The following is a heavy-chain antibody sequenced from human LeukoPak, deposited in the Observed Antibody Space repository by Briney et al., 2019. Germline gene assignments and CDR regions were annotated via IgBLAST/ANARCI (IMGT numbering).Heavy chain of an antibody. J-gene: IGHJ4*02. CDR3: ARGQEYYYDSSAYSKFDY. Sequence: GGSLRLSCAASGFSFSSYHMRWIRQAPGKGLEWVSSVTTDTSHTNYADSVKGRFTLSRDNAKNSLYLQMNSLRAEDTAVYYCARGQEYYYDSSAYSKFDYWGQGTLVTVSS. CDR2: VTTDTSHT. D-gene: IGHD3-22*01. V-gene: IGHV3-11*06. CDR1: GFSFSSYH.